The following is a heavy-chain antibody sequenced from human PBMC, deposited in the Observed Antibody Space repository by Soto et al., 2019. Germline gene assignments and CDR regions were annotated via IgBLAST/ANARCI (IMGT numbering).Heavy chain of an antibody. J-gene: IGHJ4*02. Sequence: EGQLEQSGGGLVRSGGSLRLSCVASGFSFSNAWMTWVRQAPGKGLEWVGRVKSRPDGGTTDYASPVKGRFTINRDDSKSTVYLQMYSLKAEDTAVYYCTTVFLSPRGLGSSVFWGQGALVTVSS. D-gene: IGHD6-19*01. CDR2: VKSRPDGGTT. CDR3: TTVFLSPRGLGSSVF. V-gene: IGHV3-15*01. CDR1: GFSFSNAW.